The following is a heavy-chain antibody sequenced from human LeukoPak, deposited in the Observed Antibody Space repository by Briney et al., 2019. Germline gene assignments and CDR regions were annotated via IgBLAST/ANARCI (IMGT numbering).Heavy chain of an antibody. CDR1: GGSISTYY. CDR3: ARGNPYYDFWSGYCWFDP. Sequence: PSETLSLTCTVSGGSISTYYWSWIRQPPGKGLESIGYIYYSGSTNYNPSLKSRVTISVDTSKNQFSLKLSSVTAADTAVYYCARGNPYYDFWSGYCWFDPWGQGTLVTVSS. V-gene: IGHV4-59*01. D-gene: IGHD3-3*01. CDR2: IYYSGST. J-gene: IGHJ5*02.